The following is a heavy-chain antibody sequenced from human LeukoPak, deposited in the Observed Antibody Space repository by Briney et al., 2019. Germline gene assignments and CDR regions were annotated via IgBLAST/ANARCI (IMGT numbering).Heavy chain of an antibody. Sequence: PGGSLRLSCAASGFTFSSYSMNWVRQAPGKGLEWVSAISGSGSSTYYADSVKGRFTISRDNSKNTLYLQMNSLRAEDTAVYYCAKGGWTAAYFYYYYMDVWGKGTTVTVSS. D-gene: IGHD3/OR15-3a*01. CDR1: GFTFSSYS. CDR3: AKGGWTAAYFYYYYMDV. CDR2: ISGSGSST. V-gene: IGHV3-23*01. J-gene: IGHJ6*03.